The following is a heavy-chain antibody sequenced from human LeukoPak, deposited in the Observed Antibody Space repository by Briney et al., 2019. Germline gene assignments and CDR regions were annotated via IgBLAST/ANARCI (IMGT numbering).Heavy chain of an antibody. CDR1: GGSISSGGYS. V-gene: IGHV4-30-4*07. CDR3: ARQRNGPAAYWFDP. D-gene: IGHD6-25*01. J-gene: IGHJ5*02. Sequence: SETLSLACAVSGGSISSGGYSWSWIRQPPGKGLEWIGYIYYSGSTYYNPSLKSRVTISVDTSKNQFSLKLSSVTAADTAVYYCARQRNGPAAYWFDPWGQGTLVTVSS. CDR2: IYYSGST.